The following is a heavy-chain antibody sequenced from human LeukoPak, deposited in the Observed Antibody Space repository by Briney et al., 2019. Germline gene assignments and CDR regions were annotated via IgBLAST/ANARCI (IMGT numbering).Heavy chain of an antibody. Sequence: GGSLRLSCAASGFTFSNYEMNWVRQAPGKGLEWVPYISSSGSSIYYADSVKGRFTISRDNAKNSLYLQMNSLRAEDTAVYYCAREASGYSYGLDAFDIWGQGTMVTVSS. V-gene: IGHV3-48*03. J-gene: IGHJ3*02. CDR1: GFTFSNYE. D-gene: IGHD5-18*01. CDR2: ISSSGSSI. CDR3: AREASGYSYGLDAFDI.